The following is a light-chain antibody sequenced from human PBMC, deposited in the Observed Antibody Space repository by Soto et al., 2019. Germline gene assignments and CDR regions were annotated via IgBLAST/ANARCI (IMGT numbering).Light chain of an antibody. CDR1: QDINNN. CDR2: AAS. Sequence: DIRMTQSPSSLSASVGDRVTITCRASQDINNNLAWYQQKPGQVPKVLIYAASTLQSGVPSRFSGSGSGTDFTLTITSLQPEDVATYYCQNYNSASETFVPGTKVDIK. CDR3: QNYNSASET. J-gene: IGKJ3*01. V-gene: IGKV1-27*01.